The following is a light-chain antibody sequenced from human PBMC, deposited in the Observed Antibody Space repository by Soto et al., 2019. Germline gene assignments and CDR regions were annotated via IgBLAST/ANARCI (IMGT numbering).Light chain of an antibody. J-gene: IGLJ1*01. Sequence: QSARTQPASVSRSPGQSITISCTGTSSDVGGYNYVSWYQQHPGKAPKLMIYDVSNRPSGVSNRFSGSKSGNTASLTISGLQAEDEADYYCSSYTSSSTYVFGTGTKLTVL. CDR2: DVS. CDR1: SSDVGGYNY. V-gene: IGLV2-14*01. CDR3: SSYTSSSTYV.